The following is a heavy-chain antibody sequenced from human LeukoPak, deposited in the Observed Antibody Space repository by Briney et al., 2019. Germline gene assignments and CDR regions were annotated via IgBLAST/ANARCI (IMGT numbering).Heavy chain of an antibody. CDR3: ATISGWNFDY. D-gene: IGHD6-19*01. V-gene: IGHV3-30-3*01. CDR2: ISYDGSNK. CDR1: GFTFSNYA. Sequence: GRSLRLSCAASGFTFSNYAMHWVRQAPGKGLEWVAVISYDGSNKYYADSVKGRFTISRDNSKNTLYLQMNSLRAEDTAVYYCATISGWNFDYWGQGTLVTVSS. J-gene: IGHJ4*02.